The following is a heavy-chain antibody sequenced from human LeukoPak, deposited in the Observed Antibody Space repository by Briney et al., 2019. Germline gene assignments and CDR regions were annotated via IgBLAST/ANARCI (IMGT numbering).Heavy chain of an antibody. D-gene: IGHD3-10*01. J-gene: IGHJ6*04. CDR3: AREYGSGSYYIGYYCYYGMDV. CDR1: GGSFSGYY. CDR2: INHSGST. Sequence: PSETLSLTCAVYGGSFSGYYWSWIRQPPGKGLEWIGEINHSGSTNYNPSPKSRVTISVDTSKNQFSLKLSSVTAADTAVYYCAREYGSGSYYIGYYCYYGMDVWGKGTTVTVSS. V-gene: IGHV4-34*01.